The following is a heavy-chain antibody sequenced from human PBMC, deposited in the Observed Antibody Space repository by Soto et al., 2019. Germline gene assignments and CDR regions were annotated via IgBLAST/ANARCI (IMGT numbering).Heavy chain of an antibody. J-gene: IGHJ4*02. CDR1: DDSISTGNYY. D-gene: IGHD3-22*01. CDR3: ARFTHDNGPYYNIH. Sequence: QLQLQESGPGLVKPSETLSLTCTVSDDSISTGNYYWGWIRQPPGKGPEWIASIYNTGSTYYNPSFRSRVTMSVDTSKNQFSLKLRSVAAADTGVYYCARFTHDNGPYYNIHWGQGTLVTVAS. CDR2: IYNTGST. V-gene: IGHV4-39*01.